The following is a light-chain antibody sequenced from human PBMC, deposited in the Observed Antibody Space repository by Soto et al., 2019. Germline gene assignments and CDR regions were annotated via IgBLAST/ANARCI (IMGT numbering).Light chain of an antibody. CDR2: GAS. Sequence: EIVMTQSPATLSVSPGDRATLSCRASQSVSRTLAWYQQRPGQAPRLLIYGASNRATGIPDRFSGSGSGTDFTLTISRLEPEDFAVYYCQQYGSSGTFGQGTKVDIK. J-gene: IGKJ1*01. CDR3: QQYGSSGT. V-gene: IGKV3-20*01. CDR1: QSVSRT.